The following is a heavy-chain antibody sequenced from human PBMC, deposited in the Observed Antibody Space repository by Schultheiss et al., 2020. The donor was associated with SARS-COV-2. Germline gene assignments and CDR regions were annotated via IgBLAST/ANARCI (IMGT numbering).Heavy chain of an antibody. CDR3: ARHSVGYYHTDS. V-gene: IGHV3-21*01. CDR1: GFIFSSYS. Sequence: GGSLRLSFAASGFIFSSYSMNWVRQAPGKGLEWVSSISSSSSYIYYADSVKGRFTISRDTAKNSLFLQMNSLRAEDTALYYCARHSVGYYHTDSWGQGTLVTGSS. J-gene: IGHJ4*02. D-gene: IGHD3-22*01. CDR2: ISSSSSYI.